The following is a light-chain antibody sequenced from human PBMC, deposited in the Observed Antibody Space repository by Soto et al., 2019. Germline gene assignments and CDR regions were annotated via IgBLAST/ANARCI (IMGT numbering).Light chain of an antibody. V-gene: IGLV1-40*01. CDR2: GDT. Sequence: QAVVTQPPSVSGAPGQRVTISCTGSSSNIGAGFDVHWYQQLPGTAPKLLIYGDTKRPSGVPDRFSGSKSGTSASLAITGLQAEDEADYYCQSYDNSLSGSLFGGGTKLTVL. J-gene: IGLJ2*01. CDR1: SSNIGAGFD. CDR3: QSYDNSLSGSL.